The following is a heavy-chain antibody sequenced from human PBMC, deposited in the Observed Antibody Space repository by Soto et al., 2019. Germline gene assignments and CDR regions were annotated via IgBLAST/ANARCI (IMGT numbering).Heavy chain of an antibody. CDR3: ARDLAKGGGSAVFDY. Sequence: QVQLLQSGAEVKKPGSSVKVSCKASGDTFTANSIHWVRQAPGQGIEWMGWINPKSGGTKYPQKFQGRVTMTRDTSLSTVYMRQTTLTSDDTAVYYCARDLAKGGGSAVFDYWGQGTLFTVSS. CDR1: GDTFTANS. V-gene: IGHV1-2*02. CDR2: INPKSGGT. D-gene: IGHD1-26*01. J-gene: IGHJ4*02.